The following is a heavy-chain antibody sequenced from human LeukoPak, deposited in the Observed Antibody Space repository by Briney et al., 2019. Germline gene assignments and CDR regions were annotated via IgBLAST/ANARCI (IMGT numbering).Heavy chain of an antibody. CDR2: ISYSSETI. J-gene: IGHJ4*01. CDR3: VREGFYFFDF. Sequence: GGSLRLSCAASGFPFDEHAMHWVRQAPGKGLEWVSGISYSSETIGYVDSVKGRFTIFRDNAKDSVYLQMNSLRAEDSATYYCVREGFYFFDFWGQGTLVTVSS. CDR1: GFPFDEHA. V-gene: IGHV3-9*01.